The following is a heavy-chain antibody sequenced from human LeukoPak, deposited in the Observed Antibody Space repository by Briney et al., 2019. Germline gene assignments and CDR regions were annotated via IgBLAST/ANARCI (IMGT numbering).Heavy chain of an antibody. V-gene: IGHV4-39*01. D-gene: IGHD1-26*01. J-gene: IGHJ3*02. CDR2: IYSDGTT. CDR1: GASINSRDYY. Sequence: SETLSLTCTVSGASINSRDYYWGWIRQPPGQGLEWIGSIYSDGTTYYNPSLKSRVSISADTSKNHFSLWLSSVTAADMAVYYCAKHRGIFFEAFDIWGQGTAVSVSS. CDR3: AKHRGIFFEAFDI.